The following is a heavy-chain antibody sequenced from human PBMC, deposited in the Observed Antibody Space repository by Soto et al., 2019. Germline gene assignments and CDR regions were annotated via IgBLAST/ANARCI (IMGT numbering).Heavy chain of an antibody. CDR3: ARNFWSSRTYGYDSSGYRY. Sequence: SVKVSCKASGYTFTSYGISWVRQAPGQGLEWMGWISAYNGNTNYAQKHQGRVTMTTDTSTSTAYMEMTSLSSDDTAVYYCARNFWSSRTYGYDSSGYRYWGQGTLVTVSS. CDR2: ISAYNGNT. V-gene: IGHV1-18*01. CDR1: GYTFTSYG. D-gene: IGHD3-22*01. J-gene: IGHJ4*02.